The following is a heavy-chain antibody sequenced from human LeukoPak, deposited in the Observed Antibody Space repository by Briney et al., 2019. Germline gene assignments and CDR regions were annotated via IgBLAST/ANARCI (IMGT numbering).Heavy chain of an antibody. Sequence: GGSLRLSCTASGFTFGDYAMSWVRQAPGKGLEWVGFIRSKAYGGTTEYAASVKGRFTISRDDSKSIAYLQMNSLKTEDRAVYYCTRGAVVRHYYYGMDVWGQGTTVTVSS. CDR3: TRGAVVRHYYYGMDV. CDR1: GFTFGDYA. CDR2: IRSKAYGGTT. J-gene: IGHJ6*02. D-gene: IGHD2-15*01. V-gene: IGHV3-49*04.